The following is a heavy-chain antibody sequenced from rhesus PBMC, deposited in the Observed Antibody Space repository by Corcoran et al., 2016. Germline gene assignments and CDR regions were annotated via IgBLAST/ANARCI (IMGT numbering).Heavy chain of an antibody. CDR3: ARETGVLTALFDY. CDR2: VDPEDGEA. D-gene: IGHD2-15*01. CDR1: GYTFTDYY. J-gene: IGHJ4*01. V-gene: IGHV1-111*02. Sequence: EVQLVQSGAEIKKPGASVKISCKASGYTFTDYYLHWVRQAPGKGLEWMGRVDPEDGEAIHAQKFQDRSTITADTSTDTAYMELSSLRSEDTAVYYCARETGVLTALFDYWGQGVLVTVSS.